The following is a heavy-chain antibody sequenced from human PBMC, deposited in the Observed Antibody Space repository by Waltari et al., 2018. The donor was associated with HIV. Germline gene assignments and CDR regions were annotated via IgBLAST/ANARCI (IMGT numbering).Heavy chain of an antibody. CDR3: TRAVFWSGFFRDYFFDY. J-gene: IGHJ4*02. Sequence: EVELVDSGGGLVQPGGSLRLSCVASKFNFSNYWIYWVRQLPGKGLVGVSLCNCDASSTDYAYSVGGRFTISRDNAKNTVYLQMNSLRAEDTALYYCTRAVFWSGFFRDYFFDYWGQGTPVTVSS. CDR1: KFNFSNYW. V-gene: IGHV3-74*01. D-gene: IGHD3-3*01. CDR2: CNCDASST.